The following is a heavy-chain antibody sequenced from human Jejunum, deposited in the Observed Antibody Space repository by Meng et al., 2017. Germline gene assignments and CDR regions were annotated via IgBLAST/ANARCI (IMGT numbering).Heavy chain of an antibody. CDR2: LYPGGDT. J-gene: IGHJ4*01. D-gene: IGHD3-22*01. Sequence: GESLKISCAASGFIVTSSHMSWVRQAPGKGLEWLSVLYPGGDTYYADSVKGRFTISRDNSKNTLYLQMNSLRVEDTAVYYCARTYYYHNSGSCWGHGTPVTVSS. V-gene: IGHV3-66*02. CDR3: ARTYYYHNSGSC. CDR1: GFIVTSSH.